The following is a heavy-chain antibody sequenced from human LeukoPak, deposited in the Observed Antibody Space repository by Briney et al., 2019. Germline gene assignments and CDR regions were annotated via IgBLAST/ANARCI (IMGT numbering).Heavy chain of an antibody. V-gene: IGHV1-69*05. CDR3: ARDTGPEMATIPLGY. Sequence: SVKVSCKASGGTFISYAISWVRQAPGQGLEWMGGIIPIFGTANYAQKFQGRVTITTDESTSTAYMELSSLRSEDTAVYYCARDTGPEMATIPLGYWGQGTLVTVSS. CDR2: IIPIFGTA. CDR1: GGTFISYA. D-gene: IGHD5-24*01. J-gene: IGHJ4*02.